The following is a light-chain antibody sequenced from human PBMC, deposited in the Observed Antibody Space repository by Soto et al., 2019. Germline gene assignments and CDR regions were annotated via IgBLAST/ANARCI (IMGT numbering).Light chain of an antibody. Sequence: DIVMTQSPATLSLSPGERATLSCRASQSVGKYLVWYQQKPGQAPRLLIYDASNRATGIPARFSGSGSGTDFTLTISRLEPEDFAVYYCQQHGSSPITFGQGTRLEIK. J-gene: IGKJ5*01. CDR3: QQHGSSPIT. CDR2: DAS. V-gene: IGKV3-20*01. CDR1: QSVGKY.